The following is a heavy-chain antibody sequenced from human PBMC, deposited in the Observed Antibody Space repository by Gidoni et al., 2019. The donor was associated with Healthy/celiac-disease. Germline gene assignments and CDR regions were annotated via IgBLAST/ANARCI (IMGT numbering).Heavy chain of an antibody. V-gene: IGHV3-30*18. CDR3: AKNNYRGIAFCMDV. D-gene: IGHD6-13*01. CDR2: ISYDGSNK. CDR1: GFTFSSYG. Sequence: QVQLVESGGGVVQPGRSLRLSCAASGFTFSSYGMHWVRQAPGKGLEWVAVISYDGSNKYYADSVKGRFTISRDNSKNTLYLQMNSLRAEDTAVYYCAKNNYRGIAFCMDVWGQGTTVTVSS. J-gene: IGHJ6*02.